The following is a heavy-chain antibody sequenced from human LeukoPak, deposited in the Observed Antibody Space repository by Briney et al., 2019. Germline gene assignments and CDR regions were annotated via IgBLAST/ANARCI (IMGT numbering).Heavy chain of an antibody. V-gene: IGHV1-2*02. J-gene: IGHJ4*02. CDR2: INPNSRAT. Sequence: ASVKVSCKSSGYTFIDYYIHWVRQAPPPGLEWMGWINPNSRATKYAQKFQGRVSMTRDTSINTAYMDLTNLRSDDTAIFYCARVKKLMPEFEFWGQGTLVTVSS. D-gene: IGHD2-2*01. CDR3: ARVKKLMPEFEF. CDR1: GYTFIDYY.